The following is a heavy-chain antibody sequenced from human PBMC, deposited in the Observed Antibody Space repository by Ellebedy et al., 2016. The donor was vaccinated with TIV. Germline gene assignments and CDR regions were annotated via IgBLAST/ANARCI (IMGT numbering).Heavy chain of an antibody. Sequence: GGSLRLXCAASGFTFSSYGMNWVRQAPGKELEWVAVIWYDGSNKYYADSVKGRFTISRDNSKNTLYLQMNSLRAEDTAVYYCARAMGTNWNDLRRHDAIDYWGQGTLVTVSS. CDR3: ARAMGTNWNDLRRHDAIDY. D-gene: IGHD1-20*01. V-gene: IGHV3-33*01. J-gene: IGHJ4*02. CDR2: IWYDGSNK. CDR1: GFTFSSYG.